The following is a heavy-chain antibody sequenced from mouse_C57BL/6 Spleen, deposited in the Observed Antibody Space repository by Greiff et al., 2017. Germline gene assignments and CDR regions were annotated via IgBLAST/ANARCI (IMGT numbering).Heavy chain of an antibody. V-gene: IGHV1-50*01. CDR2: IDPSDSYT. CDR3: ARRSPYYFDY. J-gene: IGHJ2*01. CDR1: GYTFTSYW. Sequence: QVQLQQPGAELVKPGASVKLSCKASGYTFTSYWMQWVKQRPGQGLEWIGEIDPSDSYTNYNQKFKGKATLTVDTSSSTAYMQLRSLTSEDSAVYYCARRSPYYFDYWGQGTTLTVSS.